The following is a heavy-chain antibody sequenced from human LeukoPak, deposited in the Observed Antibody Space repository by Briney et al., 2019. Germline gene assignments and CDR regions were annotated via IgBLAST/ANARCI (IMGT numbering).Heavy chain of an antibody. CDR3: ARDKMQQSTEGSNFDH. CDR1: GFALSAYW. Sequence: GGSLRLSCAASGFALSAYWMHWVRQVPEKGLVWVSRIDIDGTTTNYADSVRGRFTISRDNAKNSLYLQMNSLRVEDTAVYYCARDKMQQSTEGSNFDHWGQGTLVTVSS. J-gene: IGHJ4*02. CDR2: IDIDGTTT. V-gene: IGHV3-74*01. D-gene: IGHD6-13*01.